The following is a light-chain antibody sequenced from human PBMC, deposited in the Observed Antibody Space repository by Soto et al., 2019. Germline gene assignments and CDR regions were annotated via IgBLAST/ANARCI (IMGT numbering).Light chain of an antibody. V-gene: IGLV1-40*01. CDR3: QSYGSSLSGYVV. J-gene: IGLJ2*01. CDR2: GNS. Sequence: QSVLTQPPSVFGAPGQRVTISCTGSSSNIGAGYDVHWYQQLPGTAPKLLIYGNSNRPSGVPDRFSGSKSGTSASLAITGLQAEDEADYYCQSYGSSLSGYVVFGGGTKLTVL. CDR1: SSNIGAGYD.